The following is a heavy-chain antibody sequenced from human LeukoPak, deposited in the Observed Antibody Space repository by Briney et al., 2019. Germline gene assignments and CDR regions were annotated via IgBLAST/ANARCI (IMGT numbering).Heavy chain of an antibody. CDR3: ARESNSGYYLSY. Sequence: GGSLRLSCAASGFTVTSSYMSWVRQAPGKGLEWVSVIYNDGRTYYADSVKGRFTISRDNSKNTLYLQMNSLRAEDTAVYYCARESNSGYYLSYWGQGTLVTVSS. CDR2: IYNDGRT. CDR1: GFTVTSSY. V-gene: IGHV3-66*01. J-gene: IGHJ4*02. D-gene: IGHD3-22*01.